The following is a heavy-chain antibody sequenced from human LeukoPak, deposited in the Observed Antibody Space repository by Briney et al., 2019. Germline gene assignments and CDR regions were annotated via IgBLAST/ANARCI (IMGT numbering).Heavy chain of an antibody. J-gene: IGHJ4*02. CDR3: AREGVEYCSGGSCVENYYFDY. CDR1: GFTVSSNY. CDR2: IYSGGST. Sequence: PGGSLRLSCAASGFTVSSNYMSWVRQAPGKGQEWVSVIYSGGSTYYADSVKGRFTISRDNSKNTLYLQMNSLRAEDTAVYYCAREGVEYCSGGSCVENYYFDYWGQGTLVTVSS. V-gene: IGHV3-53*01. D-gene: IGHD2-15*01.